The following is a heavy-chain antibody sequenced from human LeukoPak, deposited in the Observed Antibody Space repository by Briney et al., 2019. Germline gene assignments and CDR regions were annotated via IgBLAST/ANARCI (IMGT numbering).Heavy chain of an antibody. Sequence: SETLSLTCTFSGGSISDYFWSWIRQPPGRGLEWIGYIYYSGNTNQNPSLKSRVTISLDTSKNQFSLKLSSVTAADTAVYYCAKEGRDVKNARYGMDVWGQGTTVTVSS. V-gene: IGHV4-59*01. D-gene: IGHD5-24*01. CDR1: GGSISDYF. CDR2: IYYSGNT. CDR3: AKEGRDVKNARYGMDV. J-gene: IGHJ6*02.